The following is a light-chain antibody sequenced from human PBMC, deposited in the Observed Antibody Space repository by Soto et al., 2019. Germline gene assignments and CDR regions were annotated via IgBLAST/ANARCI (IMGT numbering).Light chain of an antibody. Sequence: DLPMTQSPSSLSASVGDRVTITCQASQDISNYLNWYQQKPGKAPKLLIYDASNLETGVPSRFSGSESGTTITSPITSELAEDIATYCCQQYRTFGQGTKVEIK. V-gene: IGKV1-33*01. CDR2: DAS. CDR3: QQYRT. CDR1: QDISNY. J-gene: IGKJ1*01.